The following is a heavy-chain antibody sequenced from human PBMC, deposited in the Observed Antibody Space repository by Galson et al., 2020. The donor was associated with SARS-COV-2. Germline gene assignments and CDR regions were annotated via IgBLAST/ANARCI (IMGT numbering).Heavy chain of an antibody. D-gene: IGHD2-2*01. J-gene: IGHJ4*02. V-gene: IGHV1-18*04. Sequence: ASVKVSCKASGYIFSSYGISWVRQAPGQGLEWVGWINVHTGDTNYAQKVQDRVTMTTDTATSTAYLELRSLRSDDTAMYYCVRDICSSTTCYAELDYWGQGTLVTVSS. CDR3: VRDICSSTTCYAELDY. CDR1: GYIFSSYG. CDR2: INVHTGDT.